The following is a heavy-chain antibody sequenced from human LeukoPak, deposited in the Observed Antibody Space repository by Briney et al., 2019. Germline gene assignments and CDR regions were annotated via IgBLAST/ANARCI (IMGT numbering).Heavy chain of an antibody. V-gene: IGHV5-51*01. Sequence: GESLKISCKGSEYSFPNYWIGWMRQMPGKGLEWMGIIYPGDSDTRYNPSFQGQVTISADKSISTAYLQWTSLKASDTAMYYCARETRRNWNDFRAFDIWGQGTMVTVSS. J-gene: IGHJ3*02. CDR3: ARETRRNWNDFRAFDI. CDR2: IYPGDSDT. CDR1: EYSFPNYW. D-gene: IGHD1-1*01.